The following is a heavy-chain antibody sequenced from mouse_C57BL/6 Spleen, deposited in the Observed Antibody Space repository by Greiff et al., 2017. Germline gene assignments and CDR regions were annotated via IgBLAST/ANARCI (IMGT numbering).Heavy chain of an antibody. CDR1: GYTFTSYG. Sequence: QVHVKQSGAELARPGASVKLSCKASGYTFTSYGISWVKQRTGQGLEWIGEIYPRSGNTYYTEKFKGKATLTADKSSSTAYMELRSLTSEDSAVYYCARDYYGSSSYFDYWGQGTTLTVSS. V-gene: IGHV1-81*01. CDR2: IYPRSGNT. CDR3: ARDYYGSSSYFDY. J-gene: IGHJ2*01. D-gene: IGHD1-1*01.